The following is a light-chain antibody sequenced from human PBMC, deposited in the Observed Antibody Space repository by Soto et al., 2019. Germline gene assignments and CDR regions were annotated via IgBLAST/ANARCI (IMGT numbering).Light chain of an antibody. CDR1: DVGGYNY. Sequence: QSVLPQPRSVSGSPGQSVTISCSDVGGYNYVSWYQQHPGKAPKLIIYDVNKRPSGVPDRFSGSQSGNTASLTISGLQAEDEADYHCCLYAGSYTYVFGTGTKLTVL. CDR2: DVN. V-gene: IGLV2-11*01. J-gene: IGLJ1*01. CDR3: CLYAGSYTYV.